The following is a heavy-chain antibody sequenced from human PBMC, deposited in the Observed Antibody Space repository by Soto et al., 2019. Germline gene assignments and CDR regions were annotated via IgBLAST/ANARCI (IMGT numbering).Heavy chain of an antibody. Sequence: EVQLLESGGGLVQPGGSLRLSCAASGFTFSSYAMSWVRQAPGKGLEWVSAISGSGYTTYYADSVKGRFTIPRDNSENTLSLRMSSLRAEDTDIYYCAKDSHYGALPVAAFDYWGQGTLVTVSS. V-gene: IGHV3-23*01. D-gene: IGHD4-17*01. CDR1: GFTFSSYA. CDR3: AKDSHYGALPVAAFDY. CDR2: ISGSGYTT. J-gene: IGHJ4*02.